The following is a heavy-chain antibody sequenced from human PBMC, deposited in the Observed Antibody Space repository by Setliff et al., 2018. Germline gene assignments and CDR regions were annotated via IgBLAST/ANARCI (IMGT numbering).Heavy chain of an antibody. Sequence: PLSLTCTVSGGSISSGGYYWSWIRQHPGKGLEWIGYIYYSGNTYYNPSLKSRVTISVDTSKNQFSLKLSSVTAADTAVYYCARVPRFTDTRNAFDIWGQGTTVTV. CDR1: GGSISSGGYY. D-gene: IGHD5-18*01. V-gene: IGHV4-31*03. CDR2: IYYSGNT. CDR3: ARVPRFTDTRNAFDI. J-gene: IGHJ3*02.